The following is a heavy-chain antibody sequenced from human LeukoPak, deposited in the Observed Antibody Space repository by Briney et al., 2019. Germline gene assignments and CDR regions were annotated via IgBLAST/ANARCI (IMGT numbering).Heavy chain of an antibody. CDR3: ARGRARRWLQLGVCYFDY. CDR1: GGSFSGYY. V-gene: IGHV4-34*01. J-gene: IGHJ4*02. CDR2: INHSGST. D-gene: IGHD5-24*01. Sequence: SETLSLTCAVYGGSFSGYYWSWIRQPPGKGLEWIGEINHSGSTNYNPSLKSRVTISVDTSKNQPSLKLSSVTAADTAVYYCARGRARRWLQLGVCYFDYWGQGTLVTVSS.